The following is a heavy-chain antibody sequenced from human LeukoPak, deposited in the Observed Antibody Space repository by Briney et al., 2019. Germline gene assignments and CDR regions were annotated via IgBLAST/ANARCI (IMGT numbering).Heavy chain of an antibody. CDR1: GFTFSSYS. D-gene: IGHD6-19*01. V-gene: IGHV3-21*01. CDR2: ISSSSSYI. Sequence: GGSLRLSCAASGFTFSSYSMNWVRQAPGKGLEWVSSISSSSSYIYYADSVKGRFTISRDNAKNSLYLQMNSLRAEDTAVYYCAREPVAGTAPRWGQGTLVTVSS. CDR3: AREPVAGTAPR. J-gene: IGHJ4*02.